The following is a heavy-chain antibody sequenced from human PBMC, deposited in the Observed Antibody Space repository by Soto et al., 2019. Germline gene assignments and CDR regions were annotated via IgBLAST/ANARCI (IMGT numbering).Heavy chain of an antibody. Sequence: QVQLVESGGGVVQPGRSLRLSCAASGSTLSTYAIHWVRQAPGKGLEWVALISYDGTSTYYADSVKGRFTISRDNSKNTLYLQMDSLRAEDTAVYFCASLAAIRKFYGLDVWGQGTTVTVSS. CDR2: ISYDGTST. CDR1: GSTLSTYA. J-gene: IGHJ6*02. CDR3: ASLAAIRKFYGLDV. D-gene: IGHD6-25*01. V-gene: IGHV3-30-3*01.